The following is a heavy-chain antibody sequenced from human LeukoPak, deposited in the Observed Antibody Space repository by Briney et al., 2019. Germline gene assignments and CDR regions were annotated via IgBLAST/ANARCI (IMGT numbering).Heavy chain of an antibody. CDR1: GGSISSSSTYY. J-gene: IGHJ5*02. CDR2: IYYNGST. Sequence: PSETLSLTCTVSGGSISSSSTYYWGWIRQPPGKGLEWIGSIYYNGSTYYNPSLKSRVTISVDTSKNQFSLKLSSVTAADTAVYYCATLTTPGWFNPWGQGTLVTVSS. V-gene: IGHV4-39*07. CDR3: ATLTTPGWFNP. D-gene: IGHD1-1*01.